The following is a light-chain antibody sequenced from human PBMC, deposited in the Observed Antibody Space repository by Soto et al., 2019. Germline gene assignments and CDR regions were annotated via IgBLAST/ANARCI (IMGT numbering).Light chain of an antibody. J-gene: IGKJ1*01. CDR2: GAS. V-gene: IGKV3-20*01. CDR1: QSVSSNY. CDR3: QQYHSSPRT. Sequence: EIVLTQSPGTLSLSPGERATLSCRASQSVSSNYLAWYQQKPGQAPRLLIYGASSRATGIPDRFSGSGSGTDFTLTISRLEPEDFAMYYCQQYHSSPRTFGQWTKVEIK.